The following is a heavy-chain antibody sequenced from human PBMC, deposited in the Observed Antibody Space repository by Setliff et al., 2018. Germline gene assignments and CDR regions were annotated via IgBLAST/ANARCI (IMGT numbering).Heavy chain of an antibody. V-gene: IGHV4-39*07. Sequence: SETLSLTCSASGVDVIERLYYWSWIRQPPGKGLEWMGSIYNSGYTHYKPSLQSRATISVDTSKSQFSLNLSNVTAADTAVYYCASGLGFDYWGPGSLVTVSS. CDR2: IYNSGYT. D-gene: IGHD7-27*01. J-gene: IGHJ4*01. CDR1: GVDVIERLYY. CDR3: ASGLGFDY.